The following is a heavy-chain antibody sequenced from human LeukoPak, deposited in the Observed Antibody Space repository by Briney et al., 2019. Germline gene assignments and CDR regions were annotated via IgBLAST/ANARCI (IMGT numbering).Heavy chain of an antibody. D-gene: IGHD3-10*01. CDR1: GFTFDDYA. CDR2: ISWNSGSI. CDR3: AKWGYGSGSYYFDY. J-gene: IGHJ4*02. Sequence: LRLSCAASGFTFDDYAMHWVRQAPGKGLEWVSGISWNSGSIGYADSVKGRFTISRDNAKNSLYLQMNSLRAEDTALYYCAKWGYGSGSYYFDYWGQGTLVTVSS. V-gene: IGHV3-9*01.